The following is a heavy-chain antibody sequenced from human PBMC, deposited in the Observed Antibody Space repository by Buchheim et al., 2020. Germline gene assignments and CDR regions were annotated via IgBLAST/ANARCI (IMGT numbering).Heavy chain of an antibody. J-gene: IGHJ6*02. CDR1: GFTFSSYS. Sequence: EVQLVESGGGLVQPGGSLRLSCAASGFTFSSYSMNWVRQAPGKGLEWVSYISSSSSTIYYADPVKGRFTISRDNAKTSLHLQMNSLRAEDTAVYYCARDLGGSGSYYNSAFYYYYGMDVWGQGTT. CDR3: ARDLGGSGSYYNSAFYYYYGMDV. V-gene: IGHV3-48*04. CDR2: ISSSSSTI. D-gene: IGHD3-10*01.